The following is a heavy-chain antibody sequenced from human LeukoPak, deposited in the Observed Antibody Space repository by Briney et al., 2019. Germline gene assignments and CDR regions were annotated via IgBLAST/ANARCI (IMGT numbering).Heavy chain of an antibody. CDR1: GGTFSSYA. V-gene: IGHV1-69*05. CDR2: IIPIFGTA. Sequence: SVKVSCKASGGTFSSYANSWVRQAPGQGLEWMGRIIPIFGTANYAQKFQGRVTITTDESTSTAYMELSSLRSEDTAVYYCARDRVEVAYYYDSSGYYYYYMDVWGKGTTVTVSS. J-gene: IGHJ6*03. CDR3: ARDRVEVAYYYDSSGYYYYYMDV. D-gene: IGHD3-22*01.